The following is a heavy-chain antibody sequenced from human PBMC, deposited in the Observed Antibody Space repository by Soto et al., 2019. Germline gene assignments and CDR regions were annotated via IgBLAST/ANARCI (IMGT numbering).Heavy chain of an antibody. CDR1: GGSISSYY. CDR2: IYYSGST. V-gene: IGHV4-59*08. CDR3: ARGLFQYYDFWSGYYTGWFDP. J-gene: IGHJ5*02. Sequence: SETLSLTCTVAGGSISSYYWSWIRQQPGKGLEWIGYIYYSGSTNYNPSLKSRVTISVDTSKNQFSLKLSSVTAADTAVYYCARGLFQYYDFWSGYYTGWFDPWGQGTLVTVSS. D-gene: IGHD3-3*01.